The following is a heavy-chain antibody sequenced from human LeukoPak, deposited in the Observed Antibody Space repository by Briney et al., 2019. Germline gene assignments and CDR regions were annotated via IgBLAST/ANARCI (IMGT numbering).Heavy chain of an antibody. J-gene: IGHJ4*02. CDR1: GFTFSSYA. Sequence: GGSLRLSCAASGFTFSSYAMSWVRQAPGEGLEWVSAISGSGGSTYYADSVKGRFTISRDNSKNTLYLQMNSLRAEDTAVYYCAKDPRGRIGLFDYWGQGTLVTVSS. D-gene: IGHD3-16*01. CDR3: AKDPRGRIGLFDY. CDR2: ISGSGGST. V-gene: IGHV3-23*01.